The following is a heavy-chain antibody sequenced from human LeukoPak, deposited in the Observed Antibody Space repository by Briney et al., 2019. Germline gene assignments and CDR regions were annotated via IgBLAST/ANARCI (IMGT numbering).Heavy chain of an antibody. D-gene: IGHD6-13*01. Sequence: ASVKVSCKASGYTFTGYYMHWVRQAPGRGLEWMGWINPNSGGTNYAQKFQGRVTMTRDTSISTAYMELRSLRSDDTAVYYCAREAAAGPLGYYYYYMDVWGKGTTVTVSS. J-gene: IGHJ6*03. CDR1: GYTFTGYY. CDR3: AREAAAGPLGYYYYYMDV. CDR2: INPNSGGT. V-gene: IGHV1-2*02.